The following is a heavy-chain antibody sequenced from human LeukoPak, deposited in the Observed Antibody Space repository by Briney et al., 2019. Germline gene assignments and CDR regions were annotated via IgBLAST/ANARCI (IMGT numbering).Heavy chain of an antibody. V-gene: IGHV4-39*01. Sequence: SETLSLTCTVSGGSISSSSYYWGWIRQPPGKGLEWIGSIYYSGSTYYNPSLKGRVTISVDTSKNQFSLKLSSVTAADMAVYYCARGPAARYYFDYWGQGTLVTVSS. J-gene: IGHJ4*02. CDR1: GGSISSSSYY. D-gene: IGHD6-6*01. CDR2: IYYSGST. CDR3: ARGPAARYYFDY.